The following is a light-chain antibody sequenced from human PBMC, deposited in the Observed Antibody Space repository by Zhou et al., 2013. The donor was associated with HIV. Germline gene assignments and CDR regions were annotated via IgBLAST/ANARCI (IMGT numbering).Light chain of an antibody. Sequence: TQSPATLSVSPGERATLSCRASQSVSNNLAWYQQKPGQAPRLLIYDASNRATGIPARFSGSGSGTDFTLSISSLEPEDFAVYYCQQRSNWPRTFGPGTKVDIK. CDR3: QQRSNWPRT. J-gene: IGKJ3*01. CDR2: DAS. V-gene: IGKV3-11*01. CDR1: QSVSNN.